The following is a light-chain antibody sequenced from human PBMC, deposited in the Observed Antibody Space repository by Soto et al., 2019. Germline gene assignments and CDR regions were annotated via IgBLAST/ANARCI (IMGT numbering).Light chain of an antibody. CDR2: GAS. V-gene: IGKV3D-20*02. Sequence: EIVLTQSPGTLSLSIGERATLSCRTSQSVNRLYLAWYQQKPGQAPRLLIYGASSRATGIPDRFSGSGSGTDFSLTISRLEPEDFAVYYCQQRINWLGTFGQGTKVEIK. CDR1: QSVNRLY. J-gene: IGKJ1*01. CDR3: QQRINWLGT.